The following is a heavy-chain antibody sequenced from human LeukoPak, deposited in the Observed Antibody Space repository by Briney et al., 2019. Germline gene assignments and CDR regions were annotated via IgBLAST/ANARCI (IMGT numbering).Heavy chain of an antibody. J-gene: IGHJ5*02. CDR3: ARDPGVVPAAVFWFDP. V-gene: IGHV1-18*01. Sequence: GASVKVSCKASGYTFTSYGISWVRQAPGQGLEWMGWISAYNGNTNYAQKLQGRVTMTTDTSTSTAYMELRSLRSDDTAVYYCARDPGVVPAAVFWFDPRGQGTLVTVSS. CDR1: GYTFTSYG. CDR2: ISAYNGNT. D-gene: IGHD2-2*01.